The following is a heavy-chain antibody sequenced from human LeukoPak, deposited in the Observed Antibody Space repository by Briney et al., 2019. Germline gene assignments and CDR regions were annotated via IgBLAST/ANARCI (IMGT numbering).Heavy chain of an antibody. Sequence: QPGGSLRLSCAASGFTVSSNYMSWVRQAPGKGLAWVSVIYSGGSTYYADSVKGRFTISRDNSKNTLYLQMNSLRAEDTAVYYCARDRRHSSGWYGGFDYWGQGTLVTVSS. CDR3: ARDRRHSSGWYGGFDY. V-gene: IGHV3-66*02. D-gene: IGHD6-19*01. CDR1: GFTVSSNY. CDR2: IYSGGST. J-gene: IGHJ4*02.